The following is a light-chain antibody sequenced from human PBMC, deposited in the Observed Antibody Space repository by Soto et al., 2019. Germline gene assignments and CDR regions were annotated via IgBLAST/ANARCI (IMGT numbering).Light chain of an antibody. V-gene: IGLV1-51*01. J-gene: IGLJ2*01. CDR3: GTWDSSLSAGRV. CDR2: DNN. CDR1: SYNIGNNY. Sequence: QSVLTQPASVSAAPGQKVTISCSGSSYNIGNNYVSWYQQFPGRAPKLLIYDNNKRPSGIPDRFSGSKSGTSATLGITGLQTGDEADYYCGTWDSSLSAGRVFGGGTKVTVL.